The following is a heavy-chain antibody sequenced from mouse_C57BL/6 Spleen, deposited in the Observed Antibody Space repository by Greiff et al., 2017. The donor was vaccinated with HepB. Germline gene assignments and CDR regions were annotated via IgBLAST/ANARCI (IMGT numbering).Heavy chain of an antibody. Sequence: EVHLVESEGGLVQPGSSMKLSCTASGFTFSDYYMAWVRQVPEKGLEWVANINYDGSSTYYLDSLKSRFIISRDNAKNILYLQMSSLKSEDTATYYCARDYGNWYFDVWGTGTTVTVSS. D-gene: IGHD2-1*01. J-gene: IGHJ1*03. V-gene: IGHV5-16*01. CDR1: GFTFSDYY. CDR3: ARDYGNWYFDV. CDR2: INYDGSST.